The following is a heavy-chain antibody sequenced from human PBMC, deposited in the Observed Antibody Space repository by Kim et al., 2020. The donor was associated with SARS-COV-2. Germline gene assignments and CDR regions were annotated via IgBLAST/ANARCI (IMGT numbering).Heavy chain of an antibody. J-gene: IGHJ4*02. D-gene: IGHD3-9*01. CDR3: AKHSSGTYYDILTGFDY. CDR1: GFTFGDYA. V-gene: IGHV3-9*01. CDR2: ISWNSGSI. Sequence: GGSLRLSCAASGFTFGDYAMHWVRQAPGKGLEWVSGISWNSGSIGYADSVKGRFTISRDNAKNSLYLQMNSLRAEDTALYYCAKHSSGTYYDILTGFDYWGQGTLVTVSS.